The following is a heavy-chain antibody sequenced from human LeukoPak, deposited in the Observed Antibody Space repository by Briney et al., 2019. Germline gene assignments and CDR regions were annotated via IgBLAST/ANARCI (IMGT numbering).Heavy chain of an antibody. J-gene: IGHJ4*02. D-gene: IGHD3-3*01. CDR2: IYTSGST. CDR1: GYSISSGYY. V-gene: IGHV4-38-2*02. CDR3: ARSPSTIFGVVISRSDC. Sequence: SETLSLTCTVSGYSISSGYYWGWIRQPPGKGLEWIGRIYTSGSTNYNPSLKSRVTISVDKSKNQFSLKLRSVTAADTAVYYCARSPSTIFGVVISRSDCWGQGTLVTVSS.